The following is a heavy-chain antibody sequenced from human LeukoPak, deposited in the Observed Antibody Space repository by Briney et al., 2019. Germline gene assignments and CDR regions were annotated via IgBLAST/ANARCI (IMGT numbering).Heavy chain of an antibody. J-gene: IGHJ4*02. V-gene: IGHV3-21*01. CDR3: ASFETVAAKPFDY. CDR1: GFMFSNYA. D-gene: IGHD6-19*01. Sequence: GGSTKLSCAASGFMFSNYAMGWVRQAPGKGLEWVSSISSESTYIFYADSVKGRFTISRDNAKNSLYLQMNSLRAEDTAVYYCASFETVAAKPFDYWGQGTLVTVSS. CDR2: ISSESTYI.